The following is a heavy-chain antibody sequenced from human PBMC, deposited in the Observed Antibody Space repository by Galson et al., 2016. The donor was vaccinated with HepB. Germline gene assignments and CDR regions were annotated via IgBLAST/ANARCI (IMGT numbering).Heavy chain of an antibody. Sequence: SLRLSCAASGFTFSGYKMNWVRQAPGKALEWVSYISTTSSAIYYADSVKGRFTISRDNSKNTLYVQMHSLRAEDTAVYYCAKDYYDSSGYRSYWYFDLWGRGTLVTVSS. V-gene: IGHV3-48*01. D-gene: IGHD3-22*01. CDR1: GFTFSGYK. CDR2: ISTTSSAI. CDR3: AKDYYDSSGYRSYWYFDL. J-gene: IGHJ2*01.